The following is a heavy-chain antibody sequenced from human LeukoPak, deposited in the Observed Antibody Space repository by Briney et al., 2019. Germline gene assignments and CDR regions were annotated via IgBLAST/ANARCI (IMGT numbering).Heavy chain of an antibody. CDR2: ISSSGSTI. CDR3: ARAPRYCSSTSCSNWFDP. Sequence: GGSLRLSCAASGFTFSDYYMSWIRQAPGKGLEWVSYISSSGSTIYYADSVKGRFTISRDNAKNSLYLQMNSLRAEDTAVYCCARAPRYCSSTSCSNWFDPWGQGTLVTVSS. J-gene: IGHJ5*02. CDR1: GFTFSDYY. D-gene: IGHD2-2*01. V-gene: IGHV3-11*01.